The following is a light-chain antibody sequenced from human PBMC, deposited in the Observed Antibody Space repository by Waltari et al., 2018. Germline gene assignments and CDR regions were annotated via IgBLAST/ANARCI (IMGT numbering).Light chain of an antibody. Sequence: SSELTQDPAVSVALGQTVRIPCPGDSLRRYYASWYQQRPGQAPILVLYGQDNRPSGIPDRFSGSTSGNTASLTITGAQAEDEADYYCLSRDTSSTRLFGGGTRLTV. J-gene: IGLJ2*01. CDR1: SLRRYY. CDR2: GQD. CDR3: LSRDTSSTRL. V-gene: IGLV3-19*01.